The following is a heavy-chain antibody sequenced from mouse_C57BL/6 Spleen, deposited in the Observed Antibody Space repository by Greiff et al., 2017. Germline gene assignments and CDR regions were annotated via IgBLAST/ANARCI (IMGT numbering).Heavy chain of an antibody. V-gene: IGHV14-2*01. J-gene: IGHJ1*03. Sequence: EVQLQQSGAELVKPGASVKLSCTASGFNIKDYYMHRVKQRTEQGLEWIGRIDPEDGETKYAPKFQGKATITADTSSNTAYLQLSSLTSEDTAVYYCAREGVYDGYYVWYFDVWGTGTTVTVSS. CDR2: IDPEDGET. D-gene: IGHD2-3*01. CDR1: GFNIKDYY. CDR3: AREGVYDGYYVWYFDV.